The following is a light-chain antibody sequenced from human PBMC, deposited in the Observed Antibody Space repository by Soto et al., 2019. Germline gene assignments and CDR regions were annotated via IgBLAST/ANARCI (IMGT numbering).Light chain of an antibody. CDR1: QDITNY. V-gene: IGKV1-33*01. J-gene: IGKJ4*01. CDR3: QQYDSFPLT. Sequence: DIPMTQSPSSLSASVGDRVTITCQASQDITNYLNWYQQKPGTAPKLLIYDASNLASGVPSRFSGGGSGTDFSFTISSLQPEDIATYYCQQYDSFPLTFGGGTKVAIK. CDR2: DAS.